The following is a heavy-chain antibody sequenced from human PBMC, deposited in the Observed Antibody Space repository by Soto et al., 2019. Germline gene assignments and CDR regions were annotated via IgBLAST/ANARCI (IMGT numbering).Heavy chain of an antibody. CDR1: GFTFSSYS. D-gene: IGHD1-1*01. CDR2: ISSSSSYI. Sequence: GGSLRLSCAASGFTFSSYSMNWVRQAPGKGLEWVSSISSSSSYIYYADSVKVRFTISRDNAKNSLYLQMNSLRAEDTAVYYCAREVPQRGFDYWGQGTLVTVSS. CDR3: AREVPQRGFDY. J-gene: IGHJ4*02. V-gene: IGHV3-21*01.